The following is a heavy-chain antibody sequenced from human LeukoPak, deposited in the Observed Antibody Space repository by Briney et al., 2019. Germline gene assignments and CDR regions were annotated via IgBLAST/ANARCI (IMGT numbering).Heavy chain of an antibody. D-gene: IGHD3-3*01. V-gene: IGHV4-31*03. Sequence: SETLSLTCTVSGGSISSGGYYWSWIRQHPGKGLEWIGYIYYSGSTYYNPSLKSRVTISVDTSKNQFSLKLSSVTAADTAVYYCASRHDSWSGYPDPYYYYGMDVWGQGTTVTVSS. CDR3: ASRHDSWSGYPDPYYYYGMDV. CDR2: IYYSGST. CDR1: GGSISSGGYY. J-gene: IGHJ6*02.